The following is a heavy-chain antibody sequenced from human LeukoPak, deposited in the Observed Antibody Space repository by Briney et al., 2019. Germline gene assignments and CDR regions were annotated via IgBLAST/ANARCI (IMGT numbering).Heavy chain of an antibody. CDR2: MYVRGST. CDR3: ARAPAAAGLFDY. Sequence: PGGSLRFSCAASGFTVSSTYMGWVRQAPGKGLEWVSVMYVRGSTYYADSVKGRFTISRDNSKNTLYLQMNSLRAEDTAVYYRARAPAAAGLFDYWGQGALVTVSS. V-gene: IGHV3-66*01. J-gene: IGHJ4*02. D-gene: IGHD6-13*01. CDR1: GFTVSSTY.